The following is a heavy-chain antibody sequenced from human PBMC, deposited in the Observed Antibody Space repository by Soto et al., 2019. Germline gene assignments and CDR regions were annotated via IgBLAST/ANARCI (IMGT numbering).Heavy chain of an antibody. CDR2: IYYSGST. CDR3: ARWFGEPR. CDR1: GGSISSYY. Sequence: TLSLTCTVSGGSISSYYWSWIRQPPGKGLEWIGYIYYSGSTNYNPSLKSRVTISVDTSKNQFSLKLSSVTAADTAVYYCARWFGEPRWGQGTLVTVSS. V-gene: IGHV4-59*01. J-gene: IGHJ4*02. D-gene: IGHD3-10*01.